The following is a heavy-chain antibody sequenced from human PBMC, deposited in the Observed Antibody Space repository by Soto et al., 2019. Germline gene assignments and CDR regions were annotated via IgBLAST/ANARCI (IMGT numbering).Heavy chain of an antibody. V-gene: IGHV3-30*18. CDR2: ISYDGSNK. CDR1: GFTFSSYG. Sequence: QVQLVESGGGVVQPGRSLRLSCAASGFTFSSYGMHWVRQAPGKGLEWVAVISYDGSNKYYADSVKGRFTISRDNSKNTLYLQMNSLRAEDTAVYYCAKGVIAARPDYYYYGMDVWGQGTTVTVSS. CDR3: AKGVIAARPDYYYYGMDV. D-gene: IGHD6-6*01. J-gene: IGHJ6*02.